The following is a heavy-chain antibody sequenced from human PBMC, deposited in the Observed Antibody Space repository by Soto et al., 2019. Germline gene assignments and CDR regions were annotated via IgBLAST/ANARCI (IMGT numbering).Heavy chain of an antibody. V-gene: IGHV1-18*01. CDR3: ARDVLRFLEWLLLRSYGMDV. Sequence: GASVKVSCKASGGTFSSYAISWVRQAPGQGLEWMGGISAYNGNTNYAQKLQGRVTMTTDTSTSTAYMELRSLRSDDTAVYYCARDVLRFLEWLLLRSYGMDVWGQGTTVTVSS. CDR2: ISAYNGNT. J-gene: IGHJ6*02. CDR1: GGTFSSYA. D-gene: IGHD3-3*01.